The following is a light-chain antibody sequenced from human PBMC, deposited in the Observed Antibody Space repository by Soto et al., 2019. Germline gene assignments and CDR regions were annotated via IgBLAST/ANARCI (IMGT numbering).Light chain of an antibody. Sequence: EVVLTQSPGTLSLSPGERATLSCRASQTVSLSYLAWYQQRPGQAPRLLIYGVSSRATGIPDRFSGSGADTDFTLTISGLEPEDFAVYYCQQYGSSPLTFGGGTKVDIK. CDR3: QQYGSSPLT. CDR1: QTVSLSY. CDR2: GVS. V-gene: IGKV3-20*01. J-gene: IGKJ4*01.